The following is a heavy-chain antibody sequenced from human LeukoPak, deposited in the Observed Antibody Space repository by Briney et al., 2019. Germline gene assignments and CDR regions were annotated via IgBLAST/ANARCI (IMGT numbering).Heavy chain of an antibody. V-gene: IGHV1-69*05. CDR2: IIPTFGTA. Sequence: ASVKVSCKASGGTFSSYAISWVRQAPGQGLEWMGGIIPTFGTANYAQKFQGRVTITTDESTRTAYMELSSLRSDDTAVYYCARGDAVDTAMVTGLWFDPWGQGTLVTVSS. J-gene: IGHJ5*02. CDR3: ARGDAVDTAMVTGLWFDP. D-gene: IGHD5-18*01. CDR1: GGTFSSYA.